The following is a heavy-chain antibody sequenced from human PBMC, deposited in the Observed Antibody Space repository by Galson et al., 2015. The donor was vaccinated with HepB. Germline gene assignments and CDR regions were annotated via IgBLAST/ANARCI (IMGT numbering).Heavy chain of an antibody. J-gene: IGHJ4*02. D-gene: IGHD4-17*01. CDR3: ARNLYGYGDYADDY. CDR1: GYTFTRYG. CDR2: LSTYNGKT. V-gene: IGHV1-18*01. Sequence: SVKVSCKASGYTFTRYGISWVRQAPGQGLEWMGWLSTYNGKTNYAQRLQGRVTMTTDTSTSTAYVELRSLRSDDTAVYYCARNLYGYGDYADDYWGQGTLVTVSS.